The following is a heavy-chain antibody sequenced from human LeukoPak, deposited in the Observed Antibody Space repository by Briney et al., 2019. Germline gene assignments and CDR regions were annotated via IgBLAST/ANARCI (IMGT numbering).Heavy chain of an antibody. CDR3: AISVVRPAPFDF. CDR2: LNEDGSDK. D-gene: IGHD2-15*01. CDR1: GFTFSIYW. V-gene: IGHV3-7*01. Sequence: PGGSLRLSCTASGFTFSIYWMSWVRHAPGRGLEGVAMLNEDGSDKYYVDAVKGRFTISRDNTKNSLYLQMNSLRAEDTAVYYCAISVVRPAPFDFWGQGTLVTVSS. J-gene: IGHJ4*02.